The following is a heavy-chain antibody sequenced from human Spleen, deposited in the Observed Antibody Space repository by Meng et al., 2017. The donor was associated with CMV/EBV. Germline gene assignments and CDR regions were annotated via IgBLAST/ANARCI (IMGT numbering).Heavy chain of an antibody. Sequence: SSSCWGWIRPPPGKGLEWIGSIYYSGSTYYNPSLKSRVTISVDTSKSQFSLKLSSVTAADTAVYYCARHGLVDIVVVPAADNWFDPWGQGTLVTVSS. CDR1: SSSC. CDR2: IYYSGST. J-gene: IGHJ5*02. V-gene: IGHV4-39*01. D-gene: IGHD2-2*03. CDR3: ARHGLVDIVVVPAADNWFDP.